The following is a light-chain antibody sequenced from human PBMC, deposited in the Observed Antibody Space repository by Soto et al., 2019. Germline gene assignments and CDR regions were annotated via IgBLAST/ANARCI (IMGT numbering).Light chain of an antibody. Sequence: EIVLTQSPGTLSLSPGERATLSCRASQSVSSSYLAWYQQKPGQAPRLLIYGASSRATGIPDRFSGSGSGTDFTLTTSRLEPEDFAVYYCQQSGSSPVTFGPGTKVDIK. CDR3: QQSGSSPVT. CDR2: GAS. J-gene: IGKJ3*01. CDR1: QSVSSSY. V-gene: IGKV3-20*01.